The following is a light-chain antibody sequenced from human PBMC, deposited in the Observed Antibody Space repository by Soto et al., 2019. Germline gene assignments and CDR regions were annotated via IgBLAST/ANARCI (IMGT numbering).Light chain of an antibody. CDR1: SSDVGSYNL. CDR3: NSYTTSSTLV. J-gene: IGLJ2*01. CDR2: DVS. V-gene: IGLV2-14*02. Sequence: QSALTQPASVSGSPGQSITISCTGTSSDVGSYNLVSWYQHHPGKAPKLMIYDVSNRPSGVSNRFSGSKSGNTASLTISGLQAEDEADYYCNSYTTSSTLVFGGATKLTVL.